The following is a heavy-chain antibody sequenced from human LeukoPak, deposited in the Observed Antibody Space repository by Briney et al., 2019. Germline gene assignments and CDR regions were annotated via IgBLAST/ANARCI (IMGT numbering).Heavy chain of an antibody. D-gene: IGHD2-2*01. J-gene: IGHJ6*03. CDR2: MNPNSGKT. Sequence: ASVKVSCKASGYTFTSYDINWVRQATGQGLEWMGWMNPNSGKTGYAQKFQGRVTMTRNTSISTAYMELSSLRSEDTAVYYCARRVQGIVVPAAEDYYYYMDVWGKGTTVTVSS. CDR3: ARRVQGIVVPAAEDYYYYMDV. CDR1: GYTFTSYD. V-gene: IGHV1-8*01.